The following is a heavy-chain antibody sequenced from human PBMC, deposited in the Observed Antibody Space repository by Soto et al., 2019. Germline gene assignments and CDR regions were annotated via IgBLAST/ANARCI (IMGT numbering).Heavy chain of an antibody. J-gene: IGHJ4*02. CDR3: AAEIYCSGGSCYDY. D-gene: IGHD2-15*01. CDR2: IVVGSGNT. CDR1: GVTVTSSA. V-gene: IGHV1-58*02. Sequence: QMQLVQSGPEVKKPGTSVKVSCKASGVTVTSSAMHWVRQARGQRLEWIGWIVVGSGNTNYAQKFQERVTITREMSTSKAYMELSSLRSEDTAVYYCAAEIYCSGGSCYDYWGQGTLVTVSS.